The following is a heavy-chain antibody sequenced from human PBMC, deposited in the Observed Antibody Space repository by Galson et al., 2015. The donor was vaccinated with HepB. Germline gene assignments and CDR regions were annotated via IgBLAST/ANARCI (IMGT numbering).Heavy chain of an antibody. CDR2: INSDSTYI. J-gene: IGHJ4*02. CDR3: ARDPPLRAPFDY. V-gene: IGHV3-21*01. Sequence: LRLSCAASGFTFNDYNMIWVRQAPGKGLEWVSSINSDSTYIYYADSVRGRFTISRDNAKNSLYPQMNSLRVEDTAIYYCARDPPLRAPFDYWGQGTLVTVSS. CDR1: GFTFNDYN.